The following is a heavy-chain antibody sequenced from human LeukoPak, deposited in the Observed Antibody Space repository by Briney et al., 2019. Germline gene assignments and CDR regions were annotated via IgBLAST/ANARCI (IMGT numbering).Heavy chain of an antibody. J-gene: IGHJ4*02. CDR2: INHSGST. V-gene: IGHV4-34*01. CDR1: GGSISGYY. CDR3: AREHCGGDCYGY. Sequence: SETLSLTCTVSGGSISGYYWSWIRQPPGKGLEWIGEINHSGSTNYNPSLKSRVTISVDTSKNQFSLKLSSVTAADTAVYYCAREHCGGDCYGYWGQGTLVTVSS. D-gene: IGHD2-21*01.